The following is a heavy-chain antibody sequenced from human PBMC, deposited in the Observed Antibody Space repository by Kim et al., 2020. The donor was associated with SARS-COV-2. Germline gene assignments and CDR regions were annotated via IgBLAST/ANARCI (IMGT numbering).Heavy chain of an antibody. CDR1: GFTFSSYS. Sequence: GGSLRLSCSASGFTFSSYSMNWVRQAPGKGLEWVSSISSSSSYIYYADSVKGRFTISRDNAKNSLYLQMNSLRAEDTAVYYCARAKYCSGGSCHNDYWGQRNLVTVSS. CDR3: ARAKYCSGGSCHNDY. J-gene: IGHJ4*02. V-gene: IGHV3-21*01. CDR2: ISSSSSYI. D-gene: IGHD2-15*01.